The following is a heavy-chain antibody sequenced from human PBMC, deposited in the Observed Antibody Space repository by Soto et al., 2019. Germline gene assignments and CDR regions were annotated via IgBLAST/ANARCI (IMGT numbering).Heavy chain of an antibody. D-gene: IGHD6-6*01. Sequence: EVQLVESGGGLVQSGGSLRLSCAASGFTFRRDWMHWVRHASGKGLVWVSRINGDGSSTSYADFVKGRFTISRDNAKNTLYLQMNSLRAEETAVYYFVSLVERSALDFALWGEGTKVTVSS. CDR1: GFTFRRDW. CDR3: VSLVERSALDFAL. CDR2: INGDGSST. V-gene: IGHV3-74*01. J-gene: IGHJ3*01.